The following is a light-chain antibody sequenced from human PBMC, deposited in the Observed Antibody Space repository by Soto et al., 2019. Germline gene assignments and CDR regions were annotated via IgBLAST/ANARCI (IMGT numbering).Light chain of an antibody. J-gene: IGLJ2*01. CDR1: SSDVGGYNY. Sequence: QSALTQPASVSGSPGQSITISCTGTSSDVGGYNYVSWYQHHPGKAPKLMIYDVSIRPSGVSNHFSGSKSGNTASLTISGLQAQDEADYYYSSHTSSSTLEELVFGGRTKLTVL. CDR2: DVS. V-gene: IGLV2-14*03. CDR3: SSHTSSSTLEELV.